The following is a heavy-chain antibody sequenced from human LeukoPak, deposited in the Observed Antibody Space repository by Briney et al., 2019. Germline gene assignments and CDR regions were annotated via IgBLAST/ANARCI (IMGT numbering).Heavy chain of an antibody. D-gene: IGHD6-19*01. CDR2: INPNSGGT. Sequence: VASVKVSCKASGYTFTGYYMHWVRQAPGQGLEWMGWINPNSGGTNYAQKFQGRVTMTRDTSISTAYMELSRLRSDDTAVYYCARVREWLVQASFYFDYWGQGTLVTVSS. CDR1: GYTFTGYY. J-gene: IGHJ4*02. V-gene: IGHV1-2*02. CDR3: ARVREWLVQASFYFDY.